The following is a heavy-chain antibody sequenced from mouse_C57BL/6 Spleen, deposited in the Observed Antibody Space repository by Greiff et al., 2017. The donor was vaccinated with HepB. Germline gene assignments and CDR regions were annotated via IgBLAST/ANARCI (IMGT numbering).Heavy chain of an antibody. CDR3: TRGRGSSGDSNYAMDY. V-gene: IGHV5-9-1*02. CDR2: ISSGGDYI. J-gene: IGHJ4*01. CDR1: GFTFSSYA. D-gene: IGHD3-2*02. Sequence: EVKLMESGEGLVKPGGSLKLSCAASGFTFSSYAMSWVRQTPEKRLEWVAYISSGGDYIYYADTVKGRFTISRDNARNTLYLQMSRLKSEDTAMYYCTRGRGSSGDSNYAMDYWGQGTSGTVSS.